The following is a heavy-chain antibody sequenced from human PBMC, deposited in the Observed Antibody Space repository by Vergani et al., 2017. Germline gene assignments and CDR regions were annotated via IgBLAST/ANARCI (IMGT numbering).Heavy chain of an antibody. CDR2: IYHSGTT. J-gene: IGHJ4*02. CDR1: GGSISSSNW. D-gene: IGHD6-13*01. V-gene: IGHV4-4*02. CDR3: ARDIAAAGNFDY. Sequence: QVQLQESGPGLVKPSGTLSLTCAVSGGSISSSNWWSWVRQPPGKGLEWIGEIYHSGTTNYNPSLKSRVTISVYKSNNQFSLNLSSVTAADTAVYYCARDIAAAGNFDYWGQGTLVTVSS.